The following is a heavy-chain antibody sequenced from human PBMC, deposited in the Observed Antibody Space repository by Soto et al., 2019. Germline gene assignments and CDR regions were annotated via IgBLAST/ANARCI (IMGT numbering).Heavy chain of an antibody. J-gene: IGHJ4*02. CDR3: AKGDKWESLLDY. D-gene: IGHD1-26*01. Sequence: QVQLQESGPGLVKPSQTLSLTCTVSGGSISSGGYYWSWIRQHPGKGLEWIGYIYYSGSTYYNPSLKSRITISMDTSKNQFSRKLSSVTAADTAVYYCAKGDKWESLLDYWGQGTLVTVSS. CDR2: IYYSGST. V-gene: IGHV4-31*03. CDR1: GGSISSGGYY.